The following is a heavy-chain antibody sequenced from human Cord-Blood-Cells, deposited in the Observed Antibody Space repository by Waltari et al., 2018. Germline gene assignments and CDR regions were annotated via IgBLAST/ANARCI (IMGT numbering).Heavy chain of an antibody. CDR2: ISAHNGNT. Sequence: QVQLVQSGAEVKKPGASVKVSCKASGYTFTSYGISWVRQAPGQGLEWMGWISAHNGNTNYAQKLQGRVTMTTDTSTSTAYMELRSLRSDDTAVYYCARSPSYYDILTGYYYYYYMDVWGKGTTVTVSS. V-gene: IGHV1-18*01. CDR3: ARSPSYYDILTGYYYYYYMDV. CDR1: GYTFTSYG. D-gene: IGHD3-9*01. J-gene: IGHJ6*03.